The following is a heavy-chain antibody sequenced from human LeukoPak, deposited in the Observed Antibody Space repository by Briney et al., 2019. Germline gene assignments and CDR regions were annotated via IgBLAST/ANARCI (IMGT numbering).Heavy chain of an antibody. V-gene: IGHV1-18*01. CDR2: ISAYNGNT. CDR3: ARTEPDYYYYYGMDV. CDR1: GYTFASYG. J-gene: IGHJ6*02. Sequence: EASVTVSCKASGYTFASYGISRVRQAPGQGLEWMGWISAYNGNTNYAQKLQGRVTMTTDTSTSTAYMELRSLRSDDTAVYYCARTEPDYYYYYGMDVWGQGTTVTVSS.